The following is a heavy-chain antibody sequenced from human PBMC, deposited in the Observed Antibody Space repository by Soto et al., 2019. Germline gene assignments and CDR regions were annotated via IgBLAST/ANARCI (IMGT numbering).Heavy chain of an antibody. CDR3: ARDSYDSSGYSTPFDY. J-gene: IGHJ4*02. CDR1: GVTFSSYS. D-gene: IGHD3-22*01. V-gene: IGHV3-21*01. Sequence: GGSRRLSCAASGVTFSSYSINWVRQAPGKGLEWVSSISSSSSYIYYADSVKGRFTISRDNAKNSLYLQMNSLRAEDTAVYYCARDSYDSSGYSTPFDYWGQGTLVPVSS. CDR2: ISSSSSYI.